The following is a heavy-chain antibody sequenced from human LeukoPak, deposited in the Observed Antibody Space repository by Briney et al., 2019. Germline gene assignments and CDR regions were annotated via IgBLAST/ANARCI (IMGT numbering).Heavy chain of an antibody. Sequence: GGSLRLSCAASGFTFSDAWMTWVRQAPGKGLEWMAKIKQDGSEKYYVDSVKGRFTISRDNAKNSLYLQMNSLRAEDTAVYYCVRDRYDILTGYNDAFDIWGQGTMVTVSS. CDR1: GFTFSDAW. CDR3: VRDRYDILTGYNDAFDI. D-gene: IGHD3-9*01. V-gene: IGHV3-7*01. CDR2: IKQDGSEK. J-gene: IGHJ3*02.